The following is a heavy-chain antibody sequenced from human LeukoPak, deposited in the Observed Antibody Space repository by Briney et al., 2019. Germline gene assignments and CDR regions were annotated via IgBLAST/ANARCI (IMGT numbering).Heavy chain of an antibody. V-gene: IGHV1-8*01. J-gene: IGHJ3*02. D-gene: IGHD6-13*01. CDR1: GYTFTSYD. CDR2: MNPNSGNT. CDR3: ARDSSSWYSDAFDI. Sequence: GASVKVSCKASGYTFTSYDINWVRQATGQGLEWMGWMNPNSGNTGYAQKFQGRVTMTRNTSISTAYMELSSLRSEDTAVYYCARDSSSWYSDAFDIWGQGTMATVSS.